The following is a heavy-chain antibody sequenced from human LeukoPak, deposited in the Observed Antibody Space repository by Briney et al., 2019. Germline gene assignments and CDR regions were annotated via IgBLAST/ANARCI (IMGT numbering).Heavy chain of an antibody. V-gene: IGHV4-61*01. CDR2: IYYSDIT. D-gene: IGHD4-17*01. J-gene: IGHJ3*02. CDR3: AIYRHLTVNNYAFDI. CDR1: GGSVSSGSYY. Sequence: SETLSLSCTVSGGSVSSGSYYWSWIRPPPGKGLEWIVSIYYSDITNYNPSLKSRVTISVDTSKKQFSLKLSSVTAADTAVYYCAIYRHLTVNNYAFDIRGQGGMVTVSS.